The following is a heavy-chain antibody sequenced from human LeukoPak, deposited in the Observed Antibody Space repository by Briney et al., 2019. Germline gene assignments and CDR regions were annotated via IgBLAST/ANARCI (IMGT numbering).Heavy chain of an antibody. J-gene: IGHJ3*02. CDR2: IHYSGST. V-gene: IGHV4-59*01. CDR3: VRDFIAAASGAFDI. Sequence: PSETLSLTCTVSGGSISGYYWSWIRQPPGKGLEWIGYIHYSGSTNYNPSLQSRLTISLDTSKNQFSLRLNSVTAADTAVYYCVRDFIAAASGAFDIWGQGTTVTVSS. D-gene: IGHD6-13*01. CDR1: GGSISGYY.